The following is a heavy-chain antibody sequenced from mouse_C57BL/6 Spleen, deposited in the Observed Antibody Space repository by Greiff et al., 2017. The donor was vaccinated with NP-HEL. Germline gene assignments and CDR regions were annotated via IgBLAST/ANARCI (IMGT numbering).Heavy chain of an antibody. CDR1: GFTFSDYY. D-gene: IGHD1-1*02. V-gene: IGHV5-16*01. J-gene: IGHJ2*01. Sequence: EVQVVESEGGLVQPGSSMKLSCTASGFTFSDYYMAWVRQVPEKGLEWVANINYDGSSTYYLDSLKSRFIISRDNAKNILYLQMSSLKSEDTATYYCARAVVFDYWGQGTTLTVSS. CDR2: INYDGSST. CDR3: ARAVVFDY.